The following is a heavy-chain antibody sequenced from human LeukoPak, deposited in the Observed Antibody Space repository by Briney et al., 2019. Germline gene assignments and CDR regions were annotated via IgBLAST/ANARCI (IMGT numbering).Heavy chain of an antibody. CDR2: ITNSGRDA. CDR3: GRGHFGLDV. Sequence: GGSLRLSCAASGFTFSDHYMTWIRQAPGKGLEWVSYITNSGRDADYSDSVRGRFTTSRDNVKNSLYLQMNSLRPEDTAIYYCGRGHFGLDVWGKGTTVTVSS. V-gene: IGHV3-11*06. J-gene: IGHJ6*04. CDR1: GFTFSDHY.